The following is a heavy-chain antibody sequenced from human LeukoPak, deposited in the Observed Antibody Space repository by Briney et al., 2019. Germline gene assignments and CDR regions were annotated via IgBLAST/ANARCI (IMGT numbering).Heavy chain of an antibody. J-gene: IGHJ4*02. CDR2: ISGSGGST. D-gene: IGHD2-2*01. V-gene: IGHV3-23*01. Sequence: GGSLRLSCAASGFTFSSYAMSWVRQAPGKGLEWVSAISGSGGSTYYADSVKGRFTISRDNSENTLYLQMNSLRAEDTAVYYCAKDLRYCSSTSCYTKGFDYWGQGTLVTVSS. CDR1: GFTFSSYA. CDR3: AKDLRYCSSTSCYTKGFDY.